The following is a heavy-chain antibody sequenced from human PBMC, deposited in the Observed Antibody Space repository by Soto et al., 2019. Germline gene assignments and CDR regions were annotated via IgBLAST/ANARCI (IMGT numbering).Heavy chain of an antibody. Sequence: GGSLRLSCAASGFTFSSYSMNWVRQAPGKGLEWVSCISSGSSYIYYADSVEGRFTISRDNAKKSLYLHMNSLRAEDTAVYYWAREVRGLKSTVENYYYGMDVWGQGTTVTVSS. CDR1: GFTFSSYS. V-gene: IGHV3-21*01. J-gene: IGHJ6*02. D-gene: IGHD3-16*01. CDR3: AREVRGLKSTVENYYYGMDV. CDR2: ISSGSSYI.